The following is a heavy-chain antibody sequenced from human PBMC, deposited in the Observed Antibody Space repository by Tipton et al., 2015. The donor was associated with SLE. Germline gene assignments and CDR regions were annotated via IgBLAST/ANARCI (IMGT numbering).Heavy chain of an antibody. D-gene: IGHD3-16*02. J-gene: IGHJ4*02. Sequence: TLSLTCAVYGGSSSGYYWSWIRQSPGKGLEWIGDIHDSGSSNYNPSLKSRVTISVDTSKNQISLNLSSVTAADTAVYYCARGRVDYIRGSYRPSSFDYWGQGTPVTVSS. CDR3: ARGRVDYIRGSYRPSSFDY. CDR1: GGSSSGYY. CDR2: IHDSGSS. V-gene: IGHV4-34*01.